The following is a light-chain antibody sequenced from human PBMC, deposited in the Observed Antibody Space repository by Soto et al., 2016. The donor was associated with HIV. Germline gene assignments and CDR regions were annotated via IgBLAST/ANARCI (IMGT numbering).Light chain of an antibody. CDR3: GSRDITSSYVI. CDR2: GKN. V-gene: IGLV3-19*01. Sequence: SELTQGPDVSVALGQTVRITCQGDGLRAFYANWYQQKPGQAPLLVIYGKNNRPAGIPDRFSGSTSGDTASLTITGTQAEDEADYYCGSRDITSSYVIFGGGTKLTVL. CDR1: GLRAFY. J-gene: IGLJ2*01.